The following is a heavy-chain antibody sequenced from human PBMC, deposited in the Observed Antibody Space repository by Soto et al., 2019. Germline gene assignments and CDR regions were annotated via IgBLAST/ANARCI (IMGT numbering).Heavy chain of an antibody. CDR2: ISTGGGAI. J-gene: IGHJ5*02. Sequence: EVQLVESGGGLVQPGGSLRLSCEASGFSFSSYEMNWVRQAPGKGLEWVSYISTGGGAIHYADSVKGRITVSRDNAKSSLYLQMNSLRAEDTALYYCARDIGGGNWFDPWGQGTLVTVSS. D-gene: IGHD1-26*01. CDR1: GFSFSSYE. CDR3: ARDIGGGNWFDP. V-gene: IGHV3-48*03.